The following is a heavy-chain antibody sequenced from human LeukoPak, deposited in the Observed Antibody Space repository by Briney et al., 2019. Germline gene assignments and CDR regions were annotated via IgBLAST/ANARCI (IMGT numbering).Heavy chain of an antibody. Sequence: SETLSLTCSVSGYSISSSSYYWGWIRQPPGKGLEWIGEINHSGSTNYNPSLKSRVTISVDTSKNQFSLKLSSVTAADTAVYYCARGVGYCSSTSCSWFDPWGQGTLVTVSS. V-gene: IGHV4-39*07. CDR1: GYSISSSSYY. CDR2: INHSGST. CDR3: ARGVGYCSSTSCSWFDP. J-gene: IGHJ5*02. D-gene: IGHD2-2*01.